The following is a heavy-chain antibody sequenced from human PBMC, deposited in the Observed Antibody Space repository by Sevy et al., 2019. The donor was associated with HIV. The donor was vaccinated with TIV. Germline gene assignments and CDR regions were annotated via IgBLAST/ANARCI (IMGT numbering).Heavy chain of an antibody. Sequence: GRSLRLSCAASGFTFSPYWMTWVRQAPGKGLEWVANIRPDGSDKYYVDSVKGRSTISRDNAKNSLYLQMNSLRADDTAMYYCARGVGLDCWGQGALVTVSS. V-gene: IGHV3-7*01. J-gene: IGHJ4*02. CDR2: IRPDGSDK. D-gene: IGHD1-26*01. CDR1: GFTFSPYW. CDR3: ARGVGLDC.